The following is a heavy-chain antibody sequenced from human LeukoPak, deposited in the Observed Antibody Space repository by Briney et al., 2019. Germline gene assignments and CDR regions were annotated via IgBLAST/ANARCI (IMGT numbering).Heavy chain of an antibody. V-gene: IGHV7-4-1*02. CDR2: INTNTGNP. CDR3: ARTSSSWYGYYYGMDV. D-gene: IGHD6-13*01. CDR1: GYTFTGYY. J-gene: IGHJ6*02. Sequence: ASVKVSCKASGYTFTGYYMHWVRQAPGQGLEWMGWINTNTGNPTYAQGFTGRFVFSLDTSVSTAYLQISSLKAEDTAVYYCARTSSSWYGYYYGMDVWGQGTTVTVSS.